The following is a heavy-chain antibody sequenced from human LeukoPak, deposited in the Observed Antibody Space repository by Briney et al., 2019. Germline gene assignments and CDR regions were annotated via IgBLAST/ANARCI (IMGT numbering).Heavy chain of an antibody. Sequence: GGSLRLSCAASGFTFSTYGMHWVRQAPGKGLEWVAVICYDGSNKYYADSVKGRFTISRDNSKNTLYLQMNTLRAADTAVYYCATNQIMIREYFFDHWGRGTLVSVSS. CDR2: ICYDGSNK. V-gene: IGHV3-33*01. J-gene: IGHJ4*02. CDR3: ATNQIMIREYFFDH. D-gene: IGHD3-16*01. CDR1: GFTFSTYG.